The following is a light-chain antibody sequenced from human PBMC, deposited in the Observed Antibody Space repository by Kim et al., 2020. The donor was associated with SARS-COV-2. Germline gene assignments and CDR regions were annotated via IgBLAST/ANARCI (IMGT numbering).Light chain of an antibody. CDR2: RDS. Sequence: SYELTQPLSVSVALGQTARITCGGNNIGSKNVHWYQQKPGQAPVLVIYRDSNRPSGIPERFSGSNSGNKATLTISRAQAGDEADYYCQVWDSTWVFGGGTQLTDL. J-gene: IGLJ3*02. V-gene: IGLV3-9*01. CDR1: NIGSKN. CDR3: QVWDSTWV.